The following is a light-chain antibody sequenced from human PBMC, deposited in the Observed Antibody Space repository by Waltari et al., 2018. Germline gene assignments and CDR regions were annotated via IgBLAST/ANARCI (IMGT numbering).Light chain of an antibody. Sequence: QSVLPQPPSVSAAPGQQGTTSCPGGSSNIENHLVTWDHQLPGATPKLLIYDNNKRPSGIPDRFSASKSGPSATLDITGLQIGDEADYYCATWDNSLTAVVFGGGTKLTVL. CDR2: DNN. CDR1: SSNIENHL. CDR3: ATWDNSLTAVV. J-gene: IGLJ2*01. V-gene: IGLV1-51*01.